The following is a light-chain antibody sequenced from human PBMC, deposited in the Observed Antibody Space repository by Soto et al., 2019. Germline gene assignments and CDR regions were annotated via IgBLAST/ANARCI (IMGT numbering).Light chain of an antibody. CDR3: QQYNSSPYT. CDR1: QSISSW. CDR2: KAS. J-gene: IGKJ2*01. V-gene: IGKV1-5*03. Sequence: DIQMTQSPSTLSASVGDRVTITCRASQSISSWLAWYQQKPGKAPKLLIYKASSLESGVPSRFSGSGSGTEFTLTSSILQPDDFATYYCQQYNSSPYTFGQGTKLEIK.